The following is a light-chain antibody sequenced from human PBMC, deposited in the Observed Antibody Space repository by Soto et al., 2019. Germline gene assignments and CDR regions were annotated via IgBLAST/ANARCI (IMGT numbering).Light chain of an antibody. CDR3: AAWDDILNGYV. V-gene: IGLV1-51*01. Sequence: QSVLTQPPSVSAAPGQTVTISCSGDNSNIGNNYVSWYQERPGSAPKLLIYNNDRRPSGVPNRFSGSKSGTSATLAIRGLQSEDEADYYCAAWDDILNGYVFGGGTKVTVL. CDR1: NSNIGNNY. CDR2: NND. J-gene: IGLJ1*01.